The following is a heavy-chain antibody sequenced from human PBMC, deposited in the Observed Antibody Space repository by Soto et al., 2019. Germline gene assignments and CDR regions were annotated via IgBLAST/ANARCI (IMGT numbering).Heavy chain of an antibody. Sequence: QLQLQESGPGLVKPSETLSLTCTVSGGSISSSSYYWGWIRQPPGKGLEWIGSIYYSGSTYYNPSLKSRVTIYVDTSKNQFSLKLSSVTAADTAVYYCAINRRAEDAFDIWGQGTMVTVSS. CDR3: AINRRAEDAFDI. J-gene: IGHJ3*02. D-gene: IGHD6-19*01. CDR2: IYYSGST. V-gene: IGHV4-39*01. CDR1: GGSISSSSYY.